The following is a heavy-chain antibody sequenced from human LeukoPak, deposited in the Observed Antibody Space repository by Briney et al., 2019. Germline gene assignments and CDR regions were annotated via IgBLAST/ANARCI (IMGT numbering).Heavy chain of an antibody. CDR1: GYTFTGYY. J-gene: IGHJ6*03. V-gene: IGHV1-2*02. D-gene: IGHD6-6*01. CDR2: INPNSGGT. CDR3: ARDGYSSSSRIKNYYYYYYMDV. Sequence: GASVKVSCKASGYTFTGYYMHWVRQAPGQGLEWMGWINPNSGGTNYAQKFQGRVTMTRDTSISTAYMELSRLRSDDMAVCYCARDGYSSSSRIKNYYYYYYMDVWGKGTTVTVSS.